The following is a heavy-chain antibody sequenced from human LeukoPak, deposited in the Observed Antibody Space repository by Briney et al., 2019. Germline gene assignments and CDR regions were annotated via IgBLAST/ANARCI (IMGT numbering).Heavy chain of an antibody. Sequence: PSETLSLTCTVSGGSISSDYWSWIRQPAGKGLEWIGRIYYSGSTNYNPSLKSRVTISVDTSKNQFSLKLSSVTAADTAVYYCAGSGSYISAFDIWGQGTMVTVSS. D-gene: IGHD3-10*01. J-gene: IGHJ3*02. CDR1: GGSISSDY. CDR3: AGSGSYISAFDI. V-gene: IGHV4-4*07. CDR2: IYYSGST.